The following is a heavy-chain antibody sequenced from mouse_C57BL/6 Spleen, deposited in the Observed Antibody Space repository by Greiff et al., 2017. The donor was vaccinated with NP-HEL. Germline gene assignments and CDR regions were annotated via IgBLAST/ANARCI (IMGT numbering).Heavy chain of an antibody. Sequence: EVQLVESGGGLVQPGGSLSLSCAASGFTFTDYYMSWVRQPPGKALEWLGFIRNKANGYTTEYSASVKGRFTISRDNSQSILYLQMNALRAEDGATYYCARYDGYSFAYWGQGTLVTVSA. J-gene: IGHJ3*01. CDR1: GFTFTDYY. D-gene: IGHD2-3*01. CDR2: IRNKANGYTT. V-gene: IGHV7-3*01. CDR3: ARYDGYSFAY.